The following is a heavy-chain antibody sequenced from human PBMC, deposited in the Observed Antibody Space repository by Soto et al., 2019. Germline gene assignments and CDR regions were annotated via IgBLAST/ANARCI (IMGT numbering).Heavy chain of an antibody. CDR3: ASKLGGYLCGMQV. D-gene: IGHD7-27*01. CDR1: GGSISSSNW. CDR2: IYHSGST. V-gene: IGHV4-4*02. Sequence: QVQLQESGPGLVKPSGTLSLTCAVSGGSISSSNWWSWVRQPPGKGLEWIGEIYHSGSTNYNPSHERRVTMFEDKAKNQCPLKRGPRAAADPGVYYCASKLGGYLCGMQVWGQGTTVTVPS. J-gene: IGHJ6*01.